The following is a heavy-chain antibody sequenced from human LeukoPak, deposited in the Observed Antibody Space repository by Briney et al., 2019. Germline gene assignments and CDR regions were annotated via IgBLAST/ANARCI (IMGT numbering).Heavy chain of an antibody. V-gene: IGHV7-4-1*02. J-gene: IGHJ4*02. CDR1: GFTLTNYA. D-gene: IGHD6-13*01. CDR3: AKDVRRLGIASSGFDY. Sequence: ASVKVSCTASGFTLTNYAMNWVRQAPGQGLEWMGWINTNSGNPTYAQGFTGRFVFSVESSVSTTYLQISSLKAEDTAVYYCAKDVRRLGIASSGFDYWGQGSLVTVS. CDR2: INTNSGNP.